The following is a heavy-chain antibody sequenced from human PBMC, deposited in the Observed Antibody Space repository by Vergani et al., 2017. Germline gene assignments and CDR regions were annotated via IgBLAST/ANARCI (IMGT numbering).Heavy chain of an antibody. CDR1: GGTFSSYA. V-gene: IGHV1-69*01. J-gene: IGHJ6*02. CDR3: ARYCSSTSCYSGRPDYYYYGMDV. D-gene: IGHD2-2*01. CDR2: IIPIFGTA. Sequence: QVQLVQSGAEVKKPGSSVKVSCKASGGTFSSYAISWVRQAPGQGLEWMGGIIPIFGTANYAQKFQGRVTITADESTSTAYMELSSLRSEDTAVYYCARYCSSTSCYSGRPDYYYYGMDVWGQGTTVTVSS.